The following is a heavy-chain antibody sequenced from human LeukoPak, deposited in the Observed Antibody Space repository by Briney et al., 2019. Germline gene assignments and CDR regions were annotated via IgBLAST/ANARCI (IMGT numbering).Heavy chain of an antibody. J-gene: IGHJ6*03. CDR3: ARRKRWLQSLYYYYYMDV. V-gene: IGHV4-34*01. D-gene: IGHD5-24*01. CDR2: INHSGST. Sequence: KPSETLSLTCAVYGGSFSGYYWSWIRQPPGKGLEWIGEINHSGSTNYNPSLKSRVTISVDTSKNQFSLKLSSVTAADTAVYYCARRKRWLQSLYYYYYMDVWGKGTTVTISS. CDR1: GGSFSGYY.